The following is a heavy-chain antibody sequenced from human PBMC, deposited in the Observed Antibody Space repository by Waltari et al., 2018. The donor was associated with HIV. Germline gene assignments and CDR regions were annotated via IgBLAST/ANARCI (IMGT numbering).Heavy chain of an antibody. V-gene: IGHV3-73*01. D-gene: IGHD3-3*01. Sequence: VQLVESGGGLVQPGGSLRLSCAASGLPFSGSAIPRARQTSGKGLEWVGRIRSKINNYGTEDAASVKGRFTFSRDDSENTAFLQMNSLKIEDTAVYYCTNCWGGYPNWGQGTLVTVSS. CDR2: IRSKINNYGT. CDR3: TNCWGGYPN. J-gene: IGHJ4*02. CDR1: GLPFSGSA.